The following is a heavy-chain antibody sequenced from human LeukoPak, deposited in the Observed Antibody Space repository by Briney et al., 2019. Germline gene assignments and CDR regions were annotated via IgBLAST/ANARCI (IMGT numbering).Heavy chain of an antibody. CDR1: GYTFTSYA. J-gene: IGHJ6*04. CDR2: INAGNGNT. V-gene: IGHV1-3*01. Sequence: ASVKVSCKTSGYTFTSYAMHWVGQARGQRLEWMGWINAGNGNTKYSQKFQGRVTITSDTSASTAYMELSSLRSDDTAVYYCAAFGHNWNAAGYHYGMDVWGKGTTVTVSS. CDR3: AAFGHNWNAAGYHYGMDV. D-gene: IGHD1-1*01.